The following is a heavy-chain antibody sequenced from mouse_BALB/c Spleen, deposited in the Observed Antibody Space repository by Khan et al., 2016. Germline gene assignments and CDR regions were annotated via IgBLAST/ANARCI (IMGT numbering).Heavy chain of an antibody. CDR2: IDPENGNT. V-gene: IGHV14-1*02. CDR3: ALDGSWFAY. J-gene: IGHJ3*01. CDR1: GFNIKDYY. Sequence: EVQLQESGAELVRPGALVKLSCKAAGFNIKDYYMHWVKQRPEQGLEWIGWIDPENGNTIYDPKSQGKASITAEPSSNTAYLQPSSLTSEATAVYYCALDGSWFAYWGQGTLVTVSA. D-gene: IGHD2-3*01.